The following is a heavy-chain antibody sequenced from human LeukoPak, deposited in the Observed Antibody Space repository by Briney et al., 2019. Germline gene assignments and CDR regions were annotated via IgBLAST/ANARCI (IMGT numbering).Heavy chain of an antibody. V-gene: IGHV3-21*01. J-gene: IGHJ6*03. D-gene: IGHD5-12*01. CDR2: ISSSSSDI. Sequence: GGSLRLSCAVSEFSFSRFGMTWVRQAPGKGLEWVSSISSSSSDIYYVDSVKGRFTISRDNSKNSLYLQMNSLRAEDTAVYYCATGYSGYHSNYYYMDVWGKGATVTVSS. CDR3: ATGYSGYHSNYYYMDV. CDR1: EFSFSRFG.